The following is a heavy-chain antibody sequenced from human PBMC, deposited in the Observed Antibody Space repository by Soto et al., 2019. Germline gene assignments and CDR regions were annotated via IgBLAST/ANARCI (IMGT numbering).Heavy chain of an antibody. CDR3: ARDSAPAFDY. CDR2: ISYDGSNK. J-gene: IGHJ4*02. Sequence: QVQLVESGGGVVQPGRSLRLSCAASGFTFSSYAMHWVRQAPGKGLEWVAIISYDGSNKYYADSVKGRFTISRDNSKNTLYLQMNCLRAEDTAVYYCARDSAPAFDYWGQGTLVTVSS. CDR1: GFTFSSYA. V-gene: IGHV3-30-3*01.